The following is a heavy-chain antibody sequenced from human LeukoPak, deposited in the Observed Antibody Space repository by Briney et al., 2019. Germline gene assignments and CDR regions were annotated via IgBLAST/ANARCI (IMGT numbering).Heavy chain of an antibody. CDR2: INPSGGST. CDR3: AREGEVGATTAFDY. CDR1: GYTFIAYY. V-gene: IGHV1-46*01. D-gene: IGHD1-26*01. J-gene: IGHJ4*02. Sequence: GASVKVSCKASGYTFIAYYIHWVRQAPGQGLEWMGIINPSGGSTTYAQNFQGRVTMTRDTSTSAVYMELSSLRSEDTAVYYCAREGEVGATTAFDYWGQGTLVTVSS.